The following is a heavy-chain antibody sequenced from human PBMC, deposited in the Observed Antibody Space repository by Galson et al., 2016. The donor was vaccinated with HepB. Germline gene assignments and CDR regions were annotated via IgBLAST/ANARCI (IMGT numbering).Heavy chain of an antibody. D-gene: IGHD3-22*01. CDR1: GFTFGDYV. J-gene: IGHJ6*02. CDR2: IKSKAYGATT. CDR3: TRAEYYYDRSGYYQRGYGSDV. V-gene: IGHV3-49*03. Sequence: SLRLSCAASGFTFGDYVMYWFRQAPGKGLEWVGFIKSKAYGATTEYAASVKGRFTISRDDSKSIAYLQMNSLKTEDTAVYYCTRAEYYYDRSGYYQRGYGSDVWGQGTTVTVSS.